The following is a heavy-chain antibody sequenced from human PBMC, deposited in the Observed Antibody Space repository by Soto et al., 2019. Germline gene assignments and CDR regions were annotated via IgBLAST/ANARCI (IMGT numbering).Heavy chain of an antibody. CDR3: ARGQATMVRGVIASIYYYYGMDV. Sequence: PSETLSLTCAVYGGSFSGYYWSWIRQPPGKGLEWIGEINHSGSTNYNPSLKSRVTISVDTSKNQFSLKLSSVTAADTAVYYCARGQATMVRGVIASIYYYYGMDVWGQGTTVTVSS. V-gene: IGHV4-34*01. D-gene: IGHD3-10*01. CDR1: GGSFSGYY. CDR2: INHSGST. J-gene: IGHJ6*02.